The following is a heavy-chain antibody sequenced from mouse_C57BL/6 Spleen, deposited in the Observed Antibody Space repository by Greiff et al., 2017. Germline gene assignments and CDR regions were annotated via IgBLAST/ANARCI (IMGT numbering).Heavy chain of an antibody. CDR2: IHPSDSDT. D-gene: IGHD2-3*01. CDR1: GYTFTSYW. V-gene: IGHV1-74*01. CDR3: AIGDDGYSWFAY. Sequence: QVQLQQPGAELVKPGASVKVSCKASGYTFTSYWMHWVKQRPGQGLEWIGRIHPSDSDTNYNQKFKGKATLTLYKSSSTAYMQLSSLTSEDSAVYYCAIGDDGYSWFAYWGQGTLVTVSA. J-gene: IGHJ3*01.